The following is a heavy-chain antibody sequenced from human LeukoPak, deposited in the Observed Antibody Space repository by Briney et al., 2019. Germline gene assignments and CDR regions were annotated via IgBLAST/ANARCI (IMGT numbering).Heavy chain of an antibody. CDR1: GFIFSSHG. CDR2: IWYDGSNK. J-gene: IGHJ3*02. V-gene: IGHV3-33*01. CDR3: ARETGYAFDI. Sequence: GGSLRLSCAASGFIFSSHGMHWVRQAPGKGLEWVAAIWYDGSNKYYADPVKGRFTISRDNSKNTLYLQMNSLRAEDTAVYYCARETGYAFDIWGQGTMVTVSS.